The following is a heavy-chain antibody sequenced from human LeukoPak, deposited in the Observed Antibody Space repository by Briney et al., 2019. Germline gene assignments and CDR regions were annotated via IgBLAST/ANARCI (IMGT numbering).Heavy chain of an antibody. V-gene: IGHV3-53*01. J-gene: IGHJ3*02. CDR3: ARGGSYLSAFDI. Sequence: GGSLRLSCAASGLTVSSNYMSWVRQAPGTGLEGVSIIYSGGSTFYADSVKGRFTISRDNSKNSLYLQMNSLRAEDTAVYYCARGGSYLSAFDIWGQGTMVTVSS. CDR2: IYSGGST. D-gene: IGHD1-26*01. CDR1: GLTVSSNY.